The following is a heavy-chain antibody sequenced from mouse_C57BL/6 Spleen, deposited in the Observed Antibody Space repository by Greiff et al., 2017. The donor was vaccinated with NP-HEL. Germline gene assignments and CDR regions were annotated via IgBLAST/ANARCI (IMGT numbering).Heavy chain of an antibody. CDR3: ASPRFSYYFDY. Sequence: EVQLQQSGPELVKPGASVKISCKASGYTFTDYYMNWVKQSHGKSLEWIGDINPNNGGTSYNQKFKGKATLTVDKSSSTAYMELRSLTSEDSAVYYCASPRFSYYFDYWGQGTTLTVSS. V-gene: IGHV1-26*01. CDR1: GYTFTDYY. CDR2: INPNNGGT. J-gene: IGHJ2*01.